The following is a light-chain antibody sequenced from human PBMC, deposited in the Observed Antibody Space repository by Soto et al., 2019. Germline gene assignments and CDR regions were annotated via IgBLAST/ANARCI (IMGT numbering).Light chain of an antibody. V-gene: IGLV2-23*01. CDR1: KNNLGSYDL. CDR3: CSLEGSNALVV. CDR2: EAT. Sequence: QSVLTQPAFVSGSPGQSITVSCTGTKNNLGSYDLVSWYQKYPDKAPTLLIYEATKRPSGISDRFSGSKSGFTASLTISGLRAEDEADYYCCSLEGSNALVVFGGGTKLTVL. J-gene: IGLJ2*01.